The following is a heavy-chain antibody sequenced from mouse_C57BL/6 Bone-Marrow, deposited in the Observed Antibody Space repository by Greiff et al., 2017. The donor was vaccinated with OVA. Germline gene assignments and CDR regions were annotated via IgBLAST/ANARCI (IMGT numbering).Heavy chain of an antibody. D-gene: IGHD5-1*01. V-gene: IGHV1-81*01. J-gene: IGHJ3*01. CDR3: ARRRTGFAY. CDR2: IYPRSGNT. CDR1: GYTFTSYG. Sequence: QVQLQQSGAELARPGASVKLSCKASGYTFTSYGISWVKQRTGQGLEWIGEIYPRSGNTYYNEKFKGKATLTADKSSSTAYMGLRSLTSEDSAVYFCARRRTGFAYWGQGTLVTVSA.